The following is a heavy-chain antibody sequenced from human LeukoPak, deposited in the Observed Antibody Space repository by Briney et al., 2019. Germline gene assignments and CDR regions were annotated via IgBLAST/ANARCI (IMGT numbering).Heavy chain of an antibody. CDR3: AREVQRGYNWFDP. J-gene: IGHJ5*02. CDR1: GGSISSGGYY. Sequence: SETLSLTCTVSGGSISSGGYYWSWIRQPPGKGLEWIGYIYHSGSTYYNPSLKSRVTISVDRSKNQFSLKLSSVTAADTAVYYCAREVQRGYNWFDPWGQGTLVTVSS. CDR2: IYHSGST. D-gene: IGHD1-1*01. V-gene: IGHV4-30-2*01.